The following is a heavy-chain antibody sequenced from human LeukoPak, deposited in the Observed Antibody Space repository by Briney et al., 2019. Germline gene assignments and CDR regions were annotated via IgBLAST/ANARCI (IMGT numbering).Heavy chain of an antibody. D-gene: IGHD1-26*01. CDR3: ARSSGTYHFDY. CDR1: GFTFSTYW. J-gene: IGHJ4*02. CDR2: INSDGNTT. Sequence: GGSLRLSCAASGFTFSTYWMHWVRQAPGKGLVWVSRINSDGNTTNYADSVKGRFTISRDNAKNSLFLQVNSLRAEDTAVYYCARSSGTYHFDYWGQGTLVTVSS. V-gene: IGHV3-74*01.